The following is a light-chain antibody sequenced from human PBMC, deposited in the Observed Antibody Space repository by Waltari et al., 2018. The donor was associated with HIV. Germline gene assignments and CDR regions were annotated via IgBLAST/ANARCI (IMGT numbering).Light chain of an antibody. CDR2: SND. J-gene: IGLJ1*01. V-gene: IGLV1-44*01. CDR1: NSNIGSYT. CDR3: AAWDDSLNGYV. Sequence: QSVLTQPPSASGTPGQRVTISCSGSNSNIGSYTVDWYQHFPGTAPKLLIYSNDRRPSGVPDRFSGSKSGTSASLAISGLQSEDEADYYCAAWDDSLNGYVFGSGTKVTVL.